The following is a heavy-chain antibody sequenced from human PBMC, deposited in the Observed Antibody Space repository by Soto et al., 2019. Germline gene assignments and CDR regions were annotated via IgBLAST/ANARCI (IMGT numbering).Heavy chain of an antibody. D-gene: IGHD5-18*01. J-gene: IGHJ2*01. V-gene: IGHV3-21*01. CDR3: ARDRGYSYGYPSWYFDL. CDR2: ISSSSSYI. CDR1: GFTFSSYS. Sequence: EVQLVESGGGLVKPGGSLRLSCAASGFTFSSYSMNWVGQAPGKGLEWVSSISSSSSYIYYADSVKGRFTISRDNAKNSLYLQMNSLRAEDTAVYYCARDRGYSYGYPSWYFDLWGRGTLVTVSS.